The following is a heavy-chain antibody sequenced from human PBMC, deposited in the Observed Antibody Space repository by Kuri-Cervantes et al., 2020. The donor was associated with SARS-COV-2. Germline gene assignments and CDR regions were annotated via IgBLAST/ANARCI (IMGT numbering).Heavy chain of an antibody. D-gene: IGHD2-15*01. V-gene: IGHV3-15*01. CDR3: AGPRGYCSGGSCGPLDY. CDR2: IKSKTDGGTT. CDR1: GFTFSNAW. Sequence: GESLKISCAASGFTFSNAWMSWVRQAPGKGLEWVGRIKSKTDGGTTDYAAPVKGRFTISRDDSKNTLYLQMNSLRAEDTAVYYCAGPRGYCSGGSCGPLDYWGQGTLVTVSS. J-gene: IGHJ4*02.